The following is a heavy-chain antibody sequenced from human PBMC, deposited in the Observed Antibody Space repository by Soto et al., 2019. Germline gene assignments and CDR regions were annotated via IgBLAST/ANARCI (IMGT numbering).Heavy chain of an antibody. CDR3: ARPFGFYYYYGMDV. J-gene: IGHJ6*02. Sequence: SETLSLTWTVSGGSISSSSYYWVWIRQPPGKVLEWIGSIYYSGSTYYNPSLKSRVTISVDTSKNQFSLKLSSVTAADTAVYYCARPFGFYYYYGMDVWGQGTTVTVSS. CDR1: GGSISSSSYY. CDR2: IYYSGST. V-gene: IGHV4-39*01. D-gene: IGHD3-10*01.